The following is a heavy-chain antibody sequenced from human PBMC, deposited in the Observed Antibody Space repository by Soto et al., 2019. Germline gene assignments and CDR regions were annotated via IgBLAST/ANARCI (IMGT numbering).Heavy chain of an antibody. CDR3: AKGPDSSRAGRKNAFFDY. CDR1: GFTFSSYA. D-gene: IGHD6-13*01. Sequence: EVQLLESGGGLVQPGGSLRLSCAASGFTFSSYAMSWVRQAPGKGLEWVSAISGSGGSTYYADSVKGRFTISRDNSKNTLYLQMNSLRAEDTAVYYCAKGPDSSRAGRKNAFFDYWGQGTLVTVSS. V-gene: IGHV3-23*01. CDR2: ISGSGGST. J-gene: IGHJ4*02.